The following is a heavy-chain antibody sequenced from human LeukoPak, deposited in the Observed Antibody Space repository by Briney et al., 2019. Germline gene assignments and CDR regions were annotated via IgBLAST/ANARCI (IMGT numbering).Heavy chain of an antibody. CDR1: GYNL. CDR2: IYPGGSDR. Sequence: GASLKISFKGSGYNLIGWVRQMPGKGLEWVAFIYPGGSDRRYSPPFQGQVTVSADKSINTVYLQWGSLKASDTAMYYCARHFYDTSTYNSSFDFWGQGTLLTVSS. V-gene: IGHV5-51*01. J-gene: IGHJ4*02. D-gene: IGHD2/OR15-2a*01. CDR3: ARHFYDTSTYNSSFDF.